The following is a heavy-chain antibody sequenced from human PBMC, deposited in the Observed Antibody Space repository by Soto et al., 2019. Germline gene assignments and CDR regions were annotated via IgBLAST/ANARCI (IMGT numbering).Heavy chain of an antibody. CDR2: IYYSGST. Sequence: TLSLTCTVSGGSISSGDYYWSWIRQPPGKGLEWIGYIYYSGSTYYNPSLKSRVTISVDTSKNQFSLKLSSVTAADTAVYYCARGGRSGSFRVDYWGQGTLVTVSS. J-gene: IGHJ4*02. V-gene: IGHV4-30-4*01. CDR1: GGSISSGDYY. D-gene: IGHD1-26*01. CDR3: ARGGRSGSFRVDY.